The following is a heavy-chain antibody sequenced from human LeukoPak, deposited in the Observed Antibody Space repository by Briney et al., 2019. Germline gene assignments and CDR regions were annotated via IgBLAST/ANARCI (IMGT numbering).Heavy chain of an antibody. V-gene: IGHV3-33*01. J-gene: IGHJ6*02. D-gene: IGHD3-10*01. CDR3: ARAFEWFGGCLDV. CDR2: IWYDGSNK. Sequence: GGSLRLSCAASGFTFSSYGMHWVRQAPGKGLEWVAVIWYDGSNKYYADPVKGRFTISRDNSKNTLYLQMNSLRAEDTAVYYCARAFEWFGGCLDVWGQGTTVTVSS. CDR1: GFTFSSYG.